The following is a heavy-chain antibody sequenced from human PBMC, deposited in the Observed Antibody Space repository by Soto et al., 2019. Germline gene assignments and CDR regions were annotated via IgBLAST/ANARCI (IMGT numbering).Heavy chain of an antibody. CDR3: ARFRVGAGTTFCYFDY. V-gene: IGHV4-34*01. CDR2: INHSGST. D-gene: IGHD1-1*01. Sequence: QVQLQQWGAGLLKPSETLSLTCAVYGGSFSGYYWSWIRQPPGKGLEWIGEINHSGSTNYNPSLKSRVTISVDTSKNQFSLKLSSVTAADTAVYYCARFRVGAGTTFCYFDYWGQGTLVTVSS. J-gene: IGHJ4*02. CDR1: GGSFSGYY.